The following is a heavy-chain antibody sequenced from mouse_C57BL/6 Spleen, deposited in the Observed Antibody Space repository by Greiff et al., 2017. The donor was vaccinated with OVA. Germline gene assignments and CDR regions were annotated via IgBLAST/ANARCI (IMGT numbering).Heavy chain of an antibody. CDR3: AIYGYDVDYAMDY. CDR1: GYSITSGYY. Sequence: DVQLQESGPGLVKPSQSLSLTCSVTGYSITSGYYWNWIRQFPGNKLEWMGYISYDGSTNYNPSLKNRISITRDTSKNQFFLKLNSGTTEDTATYYCAIYGYDVDYAMDYWGQGTSVTVSS. D-gene: IGHD2-2*01. CDR2: ISYDGST. V-gene: IGHV3-6*01. J-gene: IGHJ4*01.